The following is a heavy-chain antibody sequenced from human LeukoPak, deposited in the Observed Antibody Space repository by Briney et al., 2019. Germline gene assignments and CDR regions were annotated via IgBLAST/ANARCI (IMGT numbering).Heavy chain of an antibody. CDR1: GFTFSSYS. CDR2: ISSSSSYI. D-gene: IGHD6-13*01. J-gene: IGHJ4*02. Sequence: GGSLRLSCAASGFTFSSYSMNWVRQAPGKGLEWVSSISSSSSYIYYADSVKGRFTISRDNAKNSLYLQMNSLRAEDTAVYYCARDGRSSWYYFDYRGQGTLVTVSS. CDR3: ARDGRSSWYYFDY. V-gene: IGHV3-21*01.